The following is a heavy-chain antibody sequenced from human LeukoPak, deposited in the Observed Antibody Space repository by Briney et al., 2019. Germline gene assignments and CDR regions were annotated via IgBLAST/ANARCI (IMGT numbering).Heavy chain of an antibody. J-gene: IGHJ4*02. Sequence: ASVKVSCKASGGTFSSYAISWVRQATGQGLEWMGWMNPNSGNTGYAQKFQGRVTMTRNTSISTAYMELSSLRSEDTAVYYCARVPPDGGTYTPTHFDYWGQGTLVTVSS. CDR1: GGTFSSYA. CDR3: ARVPPDGGTYTPTHFDY. CDR2: MNPNSGNT. D-gene: IGHD1-26*01. V-gene: IGHV1-8*02.